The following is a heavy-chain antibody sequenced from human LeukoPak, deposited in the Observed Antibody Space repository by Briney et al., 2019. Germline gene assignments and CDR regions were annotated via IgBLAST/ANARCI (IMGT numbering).Heavy chain of an antibody. J-gene: IGHJ4*02. CDR1: GGSISSSSYY. V-gene: IGHV4-39*02. D-gene: IGHD5-12*01. CDR3: ARDRGYSDYDSSFDY. Sequence: SETLSLTCIVSGGSISSSSYYWGWIRQPPGKGLEWIGSIYYSGSTYYNPSLKSRVTISVDTSKNQFSLKLSSVTAADTAVYYCARDRGYSDYDSSFDYWGQGTLVTVSS. CDR2: IYYSGST.